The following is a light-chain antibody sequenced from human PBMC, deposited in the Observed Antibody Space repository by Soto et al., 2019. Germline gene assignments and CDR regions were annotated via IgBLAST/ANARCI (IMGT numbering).Light chain of an antibody. Sequence: QSALTQPASVSGSPGQSITISCTGTSSDVGSGNVVSWYQHYPGKAPQLIIYEGFKRPSGVSSRFSGSKSGNTASLTISGLQAEDEADYYCQSYDTSLSGYVFGTGTKLTVL. CDR1: SSDVGSGNV. V-gene: IGLV2-23*01. J-gene: IGLJ1*01. CDR2: EGF. CDR3: QSYDTSLSGYV.